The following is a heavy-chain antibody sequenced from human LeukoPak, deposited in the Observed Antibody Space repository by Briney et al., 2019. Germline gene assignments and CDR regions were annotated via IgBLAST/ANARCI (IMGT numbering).Heavy chain of an antibody. V-gene: IGHV3-20*04. CDR2: INWYGDRT. D-gene: IGHD3-10*01. J-gene: IGHJ4*02. Sequence: PGGSLSLFCAASGFTFDDYGMICVRQAPGKALEWVSGINWYGDRTGYADSVRGRFTISRNNAKNTLYLQMNSLRAEDTALYYCARKGYYGSGTYLDYCGQETLVTVSS. CDR1: GFTFDDYG. CDR3: ARKGYYGSGTYLDY.